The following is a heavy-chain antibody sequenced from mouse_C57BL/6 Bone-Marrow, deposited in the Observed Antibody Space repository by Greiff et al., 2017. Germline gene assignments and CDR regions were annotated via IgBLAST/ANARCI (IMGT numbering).Heavy chain of an antibody. V-gene: IGHV1-7*01. J-gene: IGHJ1*03. CDR3: ARLRRYYGPDWYFEV. CDR1: GYTFTSYW. Sequence: QVQLKESGAELATPGASVKLSCKASGYTFTSYWMHWVKQRPGQGLEWIGYINPSSGYTTYNQTFKDKATLTADKSSSTAYMQRSSLTYEDSAVYYCARLRRYYGPDWYFEVWGTGTTVTGSS. CDR2: INPSSGYT. D-gene: IGHD1-2*01.